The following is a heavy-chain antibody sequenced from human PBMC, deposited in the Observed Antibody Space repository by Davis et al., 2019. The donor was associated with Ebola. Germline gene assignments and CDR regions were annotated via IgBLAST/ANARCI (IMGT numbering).Heavy chain of an antibody. J-gene: IGHJ4*02. Sequence: ASVKVSCKASGYTFTSYDINWVRQATGQGLEWMGWMNPNSGNTGYAQKFQGRVTMTRNTSISTAYMELSSLRSDDTAVYYCARARRGSYYGDYFDYWGQGTLVTVSS. D-gene: IGHD1-26*01. V-gene: IGHV1-8*01. CDR1: GYTFTSYD. CDR2: MNPNSGNT. CDR3: ARARRGSYYGDYFDY.